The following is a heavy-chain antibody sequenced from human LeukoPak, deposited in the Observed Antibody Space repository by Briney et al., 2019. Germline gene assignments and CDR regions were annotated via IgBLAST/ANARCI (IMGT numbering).Heavy chain of an antibody. J-gene: IGHJ4*02. D-gene: IGHD7-27*01. Sequence: GGSLRLSCAASGFTFSSYTMSWVRQAPGKGLEWVSTITTSDGNTYYADSVKGRFTVSRDNSKNALYLQMNSLRAEDTAVYYCAKDGGLWVSAHWGDSWGRGTLVTVSS. CDR3: AKDGGLWVSAHWGDS. CDR2: ITTSDGNT. V-gene: IGHV3-23*01. CDR1: GFTFSSYT.